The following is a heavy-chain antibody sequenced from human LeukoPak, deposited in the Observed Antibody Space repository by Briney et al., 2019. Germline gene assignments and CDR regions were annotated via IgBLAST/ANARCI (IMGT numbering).Heavy chain of an antibody. Sequence: SETLSLTCIISGFSISIGYYWGWIRQPPGKGLECIGNIYHTGTTYYNPSLKSRVTISVDTSKNQFSLKLSSVTAADTAVYYCARGGDGYTHYFDYWGQGTLVTVSS. J-gene: IGHJ4*02. CDR2: IYHTGTT. V-gene: IGHV4-38-2*02. D-gene: IGHD5-24*01. CDR3: ARGGDGYTHYFDY. CDR1: GFSISIGYY.